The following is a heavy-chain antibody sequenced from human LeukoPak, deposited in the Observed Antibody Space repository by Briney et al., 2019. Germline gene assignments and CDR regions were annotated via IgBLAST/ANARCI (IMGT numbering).Heavy chain of an antibody. J-gene: IGHJ4*02. D-gene: IGHD5-24*01. Sequence: SETLSLTCIVSGGYISLGSYYCAWIRQHPGKGLEWIGYIYYSGSTYYNPSLKSRVTISVDTSKNQFSLKLSSVTAAGTAVYYCEMQIRDGFNYWVQGTLVTVSS. CDR1: GGYISLGSYY. CDR2: IYYSGST. CDR3: EMQIRDGFNY. V-gene: IGHV4-31*03.